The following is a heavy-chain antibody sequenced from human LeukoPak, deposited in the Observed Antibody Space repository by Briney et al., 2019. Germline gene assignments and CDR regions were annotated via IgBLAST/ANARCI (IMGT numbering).Heavy chain of an antibody. CDR3: ARAHSSSWFNPQY. CDR2: INPNSGGT. D-gene: IGHD6-13*01. J-gene: IGHJ4*02. V-gene: IGHV1-2*02. Sequence: ASVKVSCKASGYTFTGYYMHWVRQAPGQGLEWMGWINPNSGGTNYAQKFQGRVTMTRDTSISTAYMELSRLRSDDTAAYYCARAHSSSWFNPQYWGQGTLVTVSS. CDR1: GYTFTGYY.